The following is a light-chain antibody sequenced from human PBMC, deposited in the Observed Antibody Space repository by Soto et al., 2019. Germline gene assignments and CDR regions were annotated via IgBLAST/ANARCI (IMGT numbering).Light chain of an antibody. CDR2: DAS. J-gene: IGKJ4*01. Sequence: EIVLTQSPATLSLSPGERATLSCRASQSVSSYLAWYQQKPGQAPRLLIYDASNRATGIPARFSGSGSGPDFTLTISSLEPEDFAVYYSQQRSNWPLSFGGGTKVEIK. CDR3: QQRSNWPLS. CDR1: QSVSSY. V-gene: IGKV3-11*01.